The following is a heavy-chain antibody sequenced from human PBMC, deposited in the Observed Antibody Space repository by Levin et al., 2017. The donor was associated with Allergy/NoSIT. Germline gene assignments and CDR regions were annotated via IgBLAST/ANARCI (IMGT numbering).Heavy chain of an antibody. CDR2: IRSKANSYAT. CDR1: EFTFSGSA. V-gene: IGHV3-73*01. J-gene: IGHJ6*02. D-gene: IGHD2-2*01. Sequence: TGGSLRLSCAASEFTFSGSAMHWVRQAPGKGLEWVGRIRSKANSYATAYAASVKGRFTISRDDSKNTAYLQMNSLKTEDTAVYYCTRHRSYCSSTSCYVGYYYYGMDVWGQGTTVTVAS. CDR3: TRHRSYCSSTSCYVGYYYYGMDV.